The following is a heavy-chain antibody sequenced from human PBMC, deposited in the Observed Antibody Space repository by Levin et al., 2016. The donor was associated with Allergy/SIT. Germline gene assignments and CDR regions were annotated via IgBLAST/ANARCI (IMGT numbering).Heavy chain of an antibody. D-gene: IGHD6-13*01. Sequence: ASVKVSCKASGYTFTSYYMHWVRQAPGQGLEWMGIINPSGGSTSYAQKFQGRVTMTRDTSTSTVYMELSSLRSEDTAVYYCARAQHQYSSSSTGGYWGQGTLVTVSS. J-gene: IGHJ4*02. V-gene: IGHV1-46*03. CDR3: ARAQHQYSSSSTGGY. CDR2: INPSGGST. CDR1: GYTFTSYY.